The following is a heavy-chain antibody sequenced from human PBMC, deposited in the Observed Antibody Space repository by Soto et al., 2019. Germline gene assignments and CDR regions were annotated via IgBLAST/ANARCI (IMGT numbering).Heavy chain of an antibody. D-gene: IGHD6-13*01. V-gene: IGHV4-59*01. CDR2: IYYSGST. CDR3: ARMEQQLYNWFDP. CDR1: GGSISSYY. J-gene: IGHJ5*02. Sequence: QVQLRESGPGLVKPSETLSLTCTVSGGSISSYYWSWIRQPPGKGLEWIGYIYYSGSTNYNPSLKSRVTISVDTSKNQFSLKLSSVTAADTAVYYCARMEQQLYNWFDPWGQGTLVTVSS.